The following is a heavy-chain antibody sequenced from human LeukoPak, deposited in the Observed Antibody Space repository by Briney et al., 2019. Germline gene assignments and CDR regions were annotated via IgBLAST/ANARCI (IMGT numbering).Heavy chain of an antibody. CDR2: ISAYNGNT. Sequence: ASVKVSCKASGYTFTSYGISWVRQAPGQGLEWMGWISAYNGNTNYAQKLQGRVTMTTDTSTSTAYMELRSLRSDDTAVYYCARDLGSRITMIVVVTPFDYWGQGTLVTVSS. CDR3: ARDLGSRITMIVVVTPFDY. D-gene: IGHD3-22*01. V-gene: IGHV1-18*01. J-gene: IGHJ4*02. CDR1: GYTFTSYG.